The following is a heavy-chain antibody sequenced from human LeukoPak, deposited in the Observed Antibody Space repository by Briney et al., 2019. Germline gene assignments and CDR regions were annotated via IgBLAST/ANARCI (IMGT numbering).Heavy chain of an antibody. CDR3: ARDNIVVVAATKAYYFDY. CDR2: IYTSGST. Sequence: SETLSLTCTVSGNSFGDYYWSWIRQPAGKGLEWIGRIYTSGSTTYNPSLKSRVTISVDTSKNQFSLKLSSVTAADTAVYYCARDNIVVVAATKAYYFDYWGQGTLVTVSS. CDR1: GNSFGDYY. J-gene: IGHJ4*02. D-gene: IGHD2-15*01. V-gene: IGHV4-4*07.